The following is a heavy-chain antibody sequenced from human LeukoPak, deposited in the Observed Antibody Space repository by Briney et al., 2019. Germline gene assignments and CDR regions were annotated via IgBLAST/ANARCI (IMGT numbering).Heavy chain of an antibody. J-gene: IGHJ3*02. CDR2: ISSSSSYI. CDR3: ARVGYYDSSGYRAFDI. D-gene: IGHD3-22*01. CDR1: GFTFSSYS. Sequence: GGSLRLSCAASGFTFSSYSMNWVRQAPGKGLEWVSSISSSSSYIYYTDSVKGRFTISRDNAKNSLYLQMNSLRAEDTAVYYCARVGYYDSSGYRAFDIWGQGTMVTVSS. V-gene: IGHV3-21*01.